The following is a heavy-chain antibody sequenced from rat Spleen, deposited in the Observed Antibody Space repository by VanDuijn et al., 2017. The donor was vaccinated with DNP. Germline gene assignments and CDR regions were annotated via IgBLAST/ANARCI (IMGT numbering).Heavy chain of an antibody. V-gene: IGHV5-7*01. CDR3: ARHRTIMPYYYDGYGVMDA. D-gene: IGHD1-12*03. CDR2: ISYNGGTP. J-gene: IGHJ4*01. CDR1: GFTFNDYY. Sequence: EVLLVESDGGLVQPGRSLKLSCAVSGFTFNDYYMAWVRQAPAKGLEWVATISYNGGTPYYRDSVKGRFTISRDNAQSTLYLQMDSLRSEDTATYYCARHRTIMPYYYDGYGVMDAWGQGASVTVSS.